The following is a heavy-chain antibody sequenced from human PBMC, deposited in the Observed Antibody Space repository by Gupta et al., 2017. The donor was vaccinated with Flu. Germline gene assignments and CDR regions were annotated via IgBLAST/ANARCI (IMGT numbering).Heavy chain of an antibody. J-gene: IGHJ3*02. CDR3: ARPYCSSTSCYREDAFDI. V-gene: IGHV4-39*01. D-gene: IGHD2-2*01. Sequence: GSFYYGGSTYYNPSLKSRVTISVDTSKNQLSLKLRSVTAADTAVYYCARPYCSSTSCYREDAFDIWGQGTMVTVSS. CDR2: FYYGGST.